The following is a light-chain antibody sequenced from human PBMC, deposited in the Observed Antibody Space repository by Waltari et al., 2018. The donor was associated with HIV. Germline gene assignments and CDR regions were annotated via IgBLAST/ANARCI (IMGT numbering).Light chain of an antibody. CDR2: KDT. CDR3: VTWDDSLNGVL. J-gene: IGLJ2*01. CDR1: SSNLGSNS. Sequence: SVLTQPPSASGTPGQKVTISCSGSSSNLGSNSVFWYQQLPGAAPKLLIYKDTQRPSGVPDRFSGSKSGTSAFLAISGLRSEDEAVYSCVTWDDSLNGVLFGGGTNLNVL. V-gene: IGLV1-47*01.